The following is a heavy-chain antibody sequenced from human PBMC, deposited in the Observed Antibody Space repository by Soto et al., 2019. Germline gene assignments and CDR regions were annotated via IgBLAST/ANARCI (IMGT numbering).Heavy chain of an antibody. J-gene: IGHJ4*02. D-gene: IGHD6-19*01. V-gene: IGHV3-23*01. CDR3: AKLMTYSSGWYGDPFFDY. Sequence: EVQLLESGGGLVQPGGSLRLSCAASGFTFSSYAMSWVRQAPGKGLEWVSAISGSGGSTYYADSVKGRFTISRDNSKNTLYLQMNSLRAEDTAVYYCAKLMTYSSGWYGDPFFDYWGQGTLVTVSS. CDR2: ISGSGGST. CDR1: GFTFSSYA.